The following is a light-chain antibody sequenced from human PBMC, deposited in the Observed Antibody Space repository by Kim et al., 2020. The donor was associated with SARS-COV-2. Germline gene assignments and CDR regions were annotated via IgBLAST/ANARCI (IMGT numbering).Light chain of an antibody. Sequence: DIVMTQSPDSLAVSLGERATINCKSSQRFLHISNSKNYLGWYQQKSGQPPKLLIYWSSTRESGVPDRFSGSGSGTDFTLTISSLQAEDVAVYYCHQYYSAPFTFGQGTKLEI. CDR2: WSS. J-gene: IGKJ2*01. V-gene: IGKV4-1*01. CDR3: HQYYSAPFT. CDR1: QRFLHISNSKNY.